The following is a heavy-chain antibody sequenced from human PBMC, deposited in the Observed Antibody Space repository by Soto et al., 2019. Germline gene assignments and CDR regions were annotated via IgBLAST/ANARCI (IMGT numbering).Heavy chain of an antibody. J-gene: IGHJ6*02. CDR3: ARREAWSGYYGADYYYGMDV. Sequence: SVKVSCKASGGTFSSYAISWVRQAPGQGLELMGGIIPIFGTANYAQKFQGRVTITADKSTSTAYMELSSLRSEDTAVYYCARREAWSGYYGADYYYGMDVWGQGTTVTVSS. V-gene: IGHV1-69*06. CDR1: GGTFSSYA. D-gene: IGHD3-3*01. CDR2: IIPIFGTA.